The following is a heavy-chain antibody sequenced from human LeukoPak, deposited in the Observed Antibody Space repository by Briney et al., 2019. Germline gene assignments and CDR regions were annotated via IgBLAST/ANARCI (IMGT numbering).Heavy chain of an antibody. D-gene: IGHD3-3*01. CDR3: XXXXEIFGVVHYYYYMDV. Sequence: PSETLSLTCTVSGGSISSGSYYWSWIRQPAGKGLEWIGRIYTSGSTNYNPSLKSRVTISVDTSKNQCSLKLSSVTAADTAVYXXXXXXEIFGVVHYYYYMDVWGKGTTVTVSS. CDR2: IYTSGST. V-gene: IGHV4-61*02. J-gene: IGHJ6*03. CDR1: GGSISSGSYY.